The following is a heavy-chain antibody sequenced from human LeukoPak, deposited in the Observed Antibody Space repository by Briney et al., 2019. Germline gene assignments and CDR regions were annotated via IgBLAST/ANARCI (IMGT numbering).Heavy chain of an antibody. D-gene: IGHD2-2*01. CDR1: GGSISSGDYY. CDR2: IYYSGST. Sequence: SQTLSLTCTVSGGSISSGDYYWSWIRQPPGKGLEWIGYIYYSGSTYYNPSLKSRVTISVDTSKNQFSLKLSSVTAADTAVYYCARANRPIVVVPAAKKPALHWFDPWGQGTLVTVSS. J-gene: IGHJ5*02. V-gene: IGHV4-30-4*01. CDR3: ARANRPIVVVPAAKKPALHWFDP.